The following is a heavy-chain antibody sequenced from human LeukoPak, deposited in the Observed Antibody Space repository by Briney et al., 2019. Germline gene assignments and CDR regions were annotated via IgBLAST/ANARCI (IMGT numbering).Heavy chain of an antibody. V-gene: IGHV4-61*02. CDR2: IYTSGST. J-gene: IGHJ6*03. D-gene: IGHD3-22*01. CDR1: GGSISSGSYY. CDR3: ARGGGDYDNNGYNIAFYYYYMDV. Sequence: PSQTLSLTCTVSGGSISSGSYYWSWIRQPAGKGLEWIGRIYTSGSTNYNPSLKSRVTISVDTSKNQFSLKLSSVTAADTAVYYCARGGGDYDNNGYNIAFYYYYMDVWGKGTTVTVSS.